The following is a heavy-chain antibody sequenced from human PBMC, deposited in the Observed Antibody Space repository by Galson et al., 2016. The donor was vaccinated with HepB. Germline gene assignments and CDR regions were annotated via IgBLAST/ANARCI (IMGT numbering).Heavy chain of an antibody. CDR3: LFGVVSEYYYCGLDV. Sequence: QSGAEVKKPGESLKISCKGSGYRFTSYWIAWVRQMPGKGLEWMGIFHPADSDTIYSPSFEGQVTFSADKSINTAADTAVYYCARHQKKPITLFGVVSEYYYCGLDVWGQGTT. V-gene: IGHV5-51*01. J-gene: IGHJ6*02. D-gene: IGHD3-3*01. CDR1: GYRFTSYW. CDR2: FHPADSDT.